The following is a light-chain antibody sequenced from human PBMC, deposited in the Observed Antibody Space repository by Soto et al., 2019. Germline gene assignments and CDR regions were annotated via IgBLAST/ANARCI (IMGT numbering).Light chain of an antibody. CDR3: QQSYSTPQVT. CDR2: AAS. V-gene: IGKV1-39*01. J-gene: IGKJ5*01. CDR1: QSISSY. Sequence: DIHIAQSASSLSSSLVDRVTITCRASQSISSYLNWYQQKPGKAPKLLIYAASSLQSGVPSRFSGSGSGTDFTLTISSLQPEDFATYYCQQSYSTPQVTFGQGTRLEIK.